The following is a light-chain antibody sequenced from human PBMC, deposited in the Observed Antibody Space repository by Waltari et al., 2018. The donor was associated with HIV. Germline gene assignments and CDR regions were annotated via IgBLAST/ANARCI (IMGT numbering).Light chain of an antibody. CDR2: WAS. CDR3: QQYYVTPLT. CDR1: QSVLYSSKNQNY. V-gene: IGKV4-1*01. J-gene: IGKJ4*01. Sequence: DIVMTQSPDSLAVSLGERATINRKSSQSVLYSSKNQNYVAWYQQKPGQSPKLLIYWASTRESGVPDRFSGSGSGTDFTLTISSLQAEDVAVYYCQQYYVTPLTFGGGTKVEIK.